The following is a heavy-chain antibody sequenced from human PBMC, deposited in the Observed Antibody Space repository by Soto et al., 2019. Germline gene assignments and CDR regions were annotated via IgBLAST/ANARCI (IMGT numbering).Heavy chain of an antibody. D-gene: IGHD6-6*01. CDR2: MWYSGST. J-gene: IGHJ4*02. CDR3: ARAGGVAARTFDY. CDR1: GGSISDFF. V-gene: IGHV4-59*01. Sequence: PSETLSLTCTVSGGSISDFFWSWVRQPPGKALEWIGYMWYSGSTNYNPSLKSRVTISLGTSKNQFSLRLTSVTAADTAVYYCARAGGVAARTFDYWGQGTLVTVSS.